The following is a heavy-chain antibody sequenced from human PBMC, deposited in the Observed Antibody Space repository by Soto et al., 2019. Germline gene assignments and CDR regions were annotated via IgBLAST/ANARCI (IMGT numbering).Heavy chain of an antibody. J-gene: IGHJ4*02. V-gene: IGHV3-23*01. CDR2: ISGSGGST. CDR1: GFTFSSYA. Sequence: EVQLLESGGGLVQPGGSMRLSCAASGFTFSSYAMSWVRQAPGKGLEWVSAISGSGGSTYYADSVKGRFTISRDNSKNTLYLQMNSLRAEDTAVYYCAKDRLWYSSGWYGVYWGQGTLVTVSS. CDR3: AKDRLWYSSGWYGVY. D-gene: IGHD6-19*01.